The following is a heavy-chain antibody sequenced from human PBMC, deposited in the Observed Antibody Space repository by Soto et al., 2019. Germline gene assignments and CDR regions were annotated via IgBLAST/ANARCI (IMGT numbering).Heavy chain of an antibody. J-gene: IGHJ4*02. CDR1: GGSISSGGYS. CDR2: IYHSGST. D-gene: IGHD3-10*01. V-gene: IGHV4-30-2*01. CDR3: ASLAGSGSYYLLDY. Sequence: PSETLSLTCAVSGGSISSGGYSWSWIRQPPGKGLEWIGYIYHSGSTYYNPSLKSRVTISVDRSKNQFSLKLSSVTAADTAVYYCASLAGSGSYYLLDYWGQGTLVTVSS.